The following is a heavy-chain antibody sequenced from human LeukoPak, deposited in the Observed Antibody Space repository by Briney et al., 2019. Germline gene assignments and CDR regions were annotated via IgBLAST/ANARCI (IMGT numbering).Heavy chain of an antibody. Sequence: PSETLSLTCTVSGGSISSYYWSWIRQPPGKGLEWIGYIYYSGSTNYNPSLKSRVTISVDTSKNQFSLKLSSVTAADTAVYYCARVCLAAQGAFDIWGQGTMVTVSS. CDR3: ARVCLAAQGAFDI. J-gene: IGHJ3*02. V-gene: IGHV4-59*08. CDR2: IYYSGST. D-gene: IGHD6-6*01. CDR1: GGSISSYY.